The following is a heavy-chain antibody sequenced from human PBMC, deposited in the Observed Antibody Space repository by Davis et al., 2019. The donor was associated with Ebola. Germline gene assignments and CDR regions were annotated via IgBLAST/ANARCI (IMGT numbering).Heavy chain of an antibody. J-gene: IGHJ4*02. V-gene: IGHV3-30*18. Sequence: GESLKISCAASGFTFSSYGMHWVRQAPGKGLEWVAVISYDGSNKYYADSVKGRFTISRDNSKNTLYLQMNSLRAEDTAVYYCAKISLGDYGDYEGFWDYWGQGTLVTVSS. CDR3: AKISLGDYGDYEGFWDY. CDR2: ISYDGSNK. CDR1: GFTFSSYG. D-gene: IGHD4-17*01.